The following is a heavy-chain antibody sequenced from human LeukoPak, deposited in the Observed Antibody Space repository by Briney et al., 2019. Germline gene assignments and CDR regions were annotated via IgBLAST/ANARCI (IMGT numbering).Heavy chain of an antibody. CDR1: VYSICSGYY. Sequence: SETLSLTCIVSVYSICSGYYWGWIGQPPGKGLEWIGSIYHSGSSLYNPSLKSRVTISVDTSKNQFSLKLRSMTAADTAVYYCARVYGSGVWDGYFDYWGQGTLVTVSS. CDR3: ARVYGSGVWDGYFDY. V-gene: IGHV4-38-2*02. CDR2: IYHSGSS. D-gene: IGHD3-10*01. J-gene: IGHJ4*02.